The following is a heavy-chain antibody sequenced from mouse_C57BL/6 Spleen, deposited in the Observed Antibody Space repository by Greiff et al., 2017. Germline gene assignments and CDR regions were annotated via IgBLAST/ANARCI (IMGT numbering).Heavy chain of an antibody. V-gene: IGHV1-64*01. J-gene: IGHJ4*01. CDR2: IHPNSGST. D-gene: IGHD2-1*01. Sequence: VQLQQPGAELVKPGASVKLSCKASGYTFTSYWMHWVKQRPGQGLEWIGMIHPNSGSTNYNEKFKSKATLTVDKSSSTAYMQLSSLTSEDSAVYYCARRAIYYGNYGAMDYWGQGTSVTVSS. CDR3: ARRAIYYGNYGAMDY. CDR1: GYTFTSYW.